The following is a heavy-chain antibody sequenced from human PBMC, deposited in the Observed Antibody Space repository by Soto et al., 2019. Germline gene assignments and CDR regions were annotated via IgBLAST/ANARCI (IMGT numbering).Heavy chain of an antibody. Sequence: VQLGESGGGLVQPGWSLRLACAASGFTFDQYTMHWVRQAPGKGLEWVSSITWHSGTIGYADSVKGRFTISRDNAKNSLYLQMNSLRGEDTALYYCAKEMITFGDFNYYYMDVWGNGTTVTVSS. CDR1: GFTFDQYT. CDR2: ITWHSGTI. CDR3: AKEMITFGDFNYYYMDV. D-gene: IGHD3-16*01. J-gene: IGHJ6*03. V-gene: IGHV3-9*01.